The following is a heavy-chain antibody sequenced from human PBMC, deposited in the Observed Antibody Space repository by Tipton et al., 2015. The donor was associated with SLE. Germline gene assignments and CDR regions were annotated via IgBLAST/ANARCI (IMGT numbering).Heavy chain of an antibody. D-gene: IGHD3-16*01. Sequence: TLSLTCAVYGGSFSGYFWTWIRQPPGKGLEWIGEINHSGSTNYNPSLKRRVTVSVDPSKNQFSLRLSSVTDADTAAYYCARSPGDLGDEVWYFDLWGRGTLVTVSS. CDR3: ARSPGDLGDEVWYFDL. CDR1: GGSFSGYF. V-gene: IGHV4-34*01. CDR2: INHSGST. J-gene: IGHJ2*01.